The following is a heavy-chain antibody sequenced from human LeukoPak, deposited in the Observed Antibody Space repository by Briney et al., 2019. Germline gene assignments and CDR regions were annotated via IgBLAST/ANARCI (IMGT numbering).Heavy chain of an antibody. CDR3: AIPPGGGYCSSTSCHP. CDR2: IYPGDSDT. J-gene: IGHJ5*02. D-gene: IGHD2-2*01. Sequence: GESLKISCKGSGYSFTSYWIGWVRQIPGKGLEWMGIIYPGDSDTRYSPSFQGQVTISADKSISTAYLQWSSLKASDTAMYYCAIPPGGGYCSSTSCHPWGQGTLVTVSS. V-gene: IGHV5-51*01. CDR1: GYSFTSYW.